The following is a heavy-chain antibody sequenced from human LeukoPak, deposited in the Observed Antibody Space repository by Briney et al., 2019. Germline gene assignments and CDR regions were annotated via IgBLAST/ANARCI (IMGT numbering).Heavy chain of an antibody. J-gene: IGHJ6*02. D-gene: IGHD4/OR15-4a*01. CDR2: LSGSGGST. V-gene: IGHV3-23*01. CDR1: GFTFSNYV. Sequence: GGSLRLSCAASGFTFSNYVMGWVRQVPGEGLEWVSALSGSGGSTYYADSVKGRFTISRDNSKNTLYLQMNSLRAEDTAVYFCARDNTGAMDVWGQGTTVTVSS. CDR3: ARDNTGAMDV.